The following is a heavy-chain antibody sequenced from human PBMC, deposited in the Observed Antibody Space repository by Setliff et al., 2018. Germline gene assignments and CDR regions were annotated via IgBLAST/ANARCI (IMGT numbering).Heavy chain of an antibody. CDR3: LRIRLVPHGHS. CDR2: IYTRGST. V-gene: IGHV4-4*08. D-gene: IGHD2-15*01. Sequence: SETLSLTCAVYGGSLSDYYWSWIRQPPGKGLEWIGHIYTRGSTNYNPSLRTRVSISVDTSKNHFSLRLSSVTAADTAVYYCLRIRLVPHGHSWGQGTLVTVSS. CDR1: GGSLSDYY. J-gene: IGHJ4*02.